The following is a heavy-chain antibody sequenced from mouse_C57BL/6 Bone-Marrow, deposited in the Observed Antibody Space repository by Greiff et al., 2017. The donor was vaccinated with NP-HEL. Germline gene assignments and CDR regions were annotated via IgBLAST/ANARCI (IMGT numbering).Heavy chain of an antibody. CDR2: INPYNGGT. CDR1: GYTFTDYY. D-gene: IGHD2-4*01. J-gene: IGHJ3*01. V-gene: IGHV1-19*01. CDR3: ARSEGDYGGFAY. Sequence: VQLQQSGPVLVKPGASVKMSCNASGYTFTDYYMNWVKQSHGKSLEWIGVINPYNGGTSYNQKFKGKATLTVDKSSSTAYMELNSRTSEDSAVYYCARSEGDYGGFAYWGQGTLVTVSA.